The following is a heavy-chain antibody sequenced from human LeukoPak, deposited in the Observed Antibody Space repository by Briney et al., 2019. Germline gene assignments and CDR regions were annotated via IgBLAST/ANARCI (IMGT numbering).Heavy chain of an antibody. CDR2: IYTSGST. V-gene: IGHV4-61*02. Sequence: SQTLSLTCTVSGGSISSGSYYWSWIRQPAGKGLEWIGRIYTSGSTNYNPSLKSRVTISVDTSKNQFSLKLSSVTAADTAVYYCARTNAFDIWGQGTMVTVSS. CDR3: ARTNAFDI. J-gene: IGHJ3*02. CDR1: GGSISSGSYY.